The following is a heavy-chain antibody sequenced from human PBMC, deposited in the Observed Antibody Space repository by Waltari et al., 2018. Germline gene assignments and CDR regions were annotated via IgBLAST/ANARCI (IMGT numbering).Heavy chain of an antibody. D-gene: IGHD3-10*01. CDR2: IYTGGGT. V-gene: IGHV4-61*02. Sequence: QVQLQESGPGLVKPSQTLSLTCTVSGAAINTGDYFWSWVRQPAGEGLEWIGRIYTGGGTDYNPSLGGRVTISLDTSKSQGSLKLTAVTAADSAVYYCARHLENFYGAGRGNWFDPWGPGTRVTVSS. CDR3: ARHLENFYGAGRGNWFDP. CDR1: GAAINTGDYF. J-gene: IGHJ5*02.